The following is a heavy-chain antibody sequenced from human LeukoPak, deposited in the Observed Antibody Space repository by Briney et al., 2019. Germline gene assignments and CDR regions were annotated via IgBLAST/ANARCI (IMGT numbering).Heavy chain of an antibody. J-gene: IGHJ3*02. CDR1: GYSFTSYW. Sequence: GESLKISCKGSGYSFTSYWIGWVRQMPGKGLEWMGIIYPGDSDTRYSPSFQGQVTMSADKSVTTAYLQWRSLKASDTAIYYCARLTSGEREGFDTWGQGTMLAVSS. CDR3: ARLTSGEREGFDT. CDR2: IYPGDSDT. V-gene: IGHV5-51*01. D-gene: IGHD1-1*01.